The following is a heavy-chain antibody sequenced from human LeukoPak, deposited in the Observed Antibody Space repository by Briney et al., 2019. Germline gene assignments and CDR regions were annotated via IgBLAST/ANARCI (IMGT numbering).Heavy chain of an antibody. CDR1: GFTLNNYPA. Sequence: HPGRSLRLSCIASGFTLNNYPAMHWVRQAPGKGLEWVAFILYDGTNKYYADSVKGRFTISRDNSKNTLYLLMNSLRTEDTAVYYCAKDGDVYGSGTYYFDYWGQGTLVTVSS. V-gene: IGHV3-30*04. CDR2: ILYDGTNK. CDR3: AKDGDVYGSGTYYFDY. D-gene: IGHD3-10*01. J-gene: IGHJ4*02.